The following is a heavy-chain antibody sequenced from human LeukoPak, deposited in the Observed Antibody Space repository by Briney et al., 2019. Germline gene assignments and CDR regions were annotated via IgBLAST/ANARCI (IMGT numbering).Heavy chain of an antibody. CDR1: GGSISSSSYY. V-gene: IGHV4-39*01. J-gene: IGHJ4*02. CDR2: IYYSGTT. CDR3: VKNDRGSGWRLDS. Sequence: PSETLSLTCTVSGGSISSSSYYWGWIRQPPGKGLEWIGSIYYSGTTFYNPSLKSRVTISVDTAKDQFSLRLTSVTAADTAVYYCVKNDRGSGWRLDSWGQGILVTVSS. D-gene: IGHD6-25*01.